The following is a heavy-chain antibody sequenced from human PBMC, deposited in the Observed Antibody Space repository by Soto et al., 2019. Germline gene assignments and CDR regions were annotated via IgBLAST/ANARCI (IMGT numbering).Heavy chain of an antibody. CDR2: ISSSGSTI. J-gene: IGHJ6*02. D-gene: IGHD4-17*01. CDR3: AREEDDYGDYYYDGMDV. CDR1: GFTVSSNY. V-gene: IGHV3-11*01. Sequence: GGSLRLSCAASGFTVSSNYMSWIRQAPGKGLEWVSYISSSGSTIYYADSVKGRFTISRDNAKNSLYLQMNSLRAEDTAVYYCAREEDDYGDYYYDGMDVWGQGTTVTVSS.